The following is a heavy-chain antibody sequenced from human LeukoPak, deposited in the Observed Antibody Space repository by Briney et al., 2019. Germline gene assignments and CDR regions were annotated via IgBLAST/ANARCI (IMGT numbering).Heavy chain of an antibody. Sequence: ASVKVSCKASEYTFTGYYMHWVRQAPGQGLEWMGWINPNSGGTNYAQKFQGRVIMTRDTSISTAYMELSRLRSDDTAVYYCARDYYGSGSPYYYMDAWGKGNTVTVSS. V-gene: IGHV1-2*02. CDR1: EYTFTGYY. CDR2: INPNSGGT. CDR3: ARDYYGSGSPYYYMDA. J-gene: IGHJ6*03. D-gene: IGHD3-10*01.